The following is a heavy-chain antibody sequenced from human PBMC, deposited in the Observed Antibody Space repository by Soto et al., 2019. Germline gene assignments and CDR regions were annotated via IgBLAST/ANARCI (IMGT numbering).Heavy chain of an antibody. CDR3: ERGSGGYFPFDY. CDR1: GGTFSSYA. J-gene: IGHJ4*02. CDR2: IIPIFGTA. V-gene: IGHV1-69*01. D-gene: IGHD5-12*01. Sequence: QVQLVQSGAEVKKPGSSVKGSCKASGGTFSSYAISWVRQSPGQGREWMGGIIPIFGTANYAQKFQGRVTITADESTSTADMELSRLRSEDTAVYYCERGSGGYFPFDYWGQGPLVTVSS.